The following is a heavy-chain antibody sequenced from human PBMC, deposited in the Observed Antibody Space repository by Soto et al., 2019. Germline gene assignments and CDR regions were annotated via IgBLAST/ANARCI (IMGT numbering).Heavy chain of an antibody. CDR1: GYTFTSYG. V-gene: IGHV1-18*01. Sequence: ASVKVSCKASGYTFTSYGISWVRQAPGQGLEWMGWISAYNGNTNYAQKLQGRVTMTTDTSTSTAYMELRSLRSDDTAVYYCARDVLLYFDWSNSMDVRGKGTTVTVSS. D-gene: IGHD3-9*01. CDR3: ARDVLLYFDWSNSMDV. CDR2: ISAYNGNT. J-gene: IGHJ6*03.